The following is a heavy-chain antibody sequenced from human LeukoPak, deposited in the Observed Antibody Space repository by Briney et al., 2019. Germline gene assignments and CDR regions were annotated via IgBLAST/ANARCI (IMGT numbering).Heavy chain of an antibody. J-gene: IGHJ4*02. CDR2: IYAGGTT. D-gene: IGHD3-22*01. CDR1: GFTVRNNY. V-gene: IGHV3-66*01. Sequence: GGSLRLSCAASGFTVRNNYMSWVRRAPGKGLEWVSVIYAGGTTYYPDSVKGRFTISRDNSKNTLYLQMNSLRAEDTAVYYCGRDYRNFDSSGYIEYWGQGTLVTVSS. CDR3: GRDYRNFDSSGYIEY.